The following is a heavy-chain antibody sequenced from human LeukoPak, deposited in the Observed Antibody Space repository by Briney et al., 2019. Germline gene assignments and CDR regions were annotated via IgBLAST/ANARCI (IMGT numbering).Heavy chain of an antibody. V-gene: IGHV4-39*01. CDR3: AKSDGYGLIDY. D-gene: IGHD5-24*01. J-gene: IGHJ4*02. Sequence: PSETLSLTCAVSGASISSSNYYWGWVRQSPGKGLEWIGNIYSSGNTYYNASLKSRVTMYIDTSKNQFSLKLSSVTAADTAMYYCAKSDGYGLIDYWGQGTLVTVSS. CDR1: GASISSSNYY. CDR2: IYSSGNT.